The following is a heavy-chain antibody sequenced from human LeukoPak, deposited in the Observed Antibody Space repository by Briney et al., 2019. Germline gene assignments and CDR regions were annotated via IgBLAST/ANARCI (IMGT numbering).Heavy chain of an antibody. CDR1: GGSISSSSYY. D-gene: IGHD6-13*01. J-gene: IGHJ5*02. V-gene: IGHV4-39*07. CDR3: ARNGRWAAAASFDP. CDR2: IYYSGST. Sequence: PSETLSLTCTVSGGSISSSSYYWGWIRQPPGKGLEWIGSIYYSGSTYYNPSLKSRVTISVDTSKNQFSLKLSSVTAADTAVYYCARNGRWAAAASFDPWGQGTLVTVSS.